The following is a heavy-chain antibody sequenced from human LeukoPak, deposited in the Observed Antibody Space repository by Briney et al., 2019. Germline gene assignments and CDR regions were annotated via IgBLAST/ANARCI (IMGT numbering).Heavy chain of an antibody. V-gene: IGHV3-48*04. D-gene: IGHD3-10*02. Sequence: GGSLTLSCAISGFSVTTNNMSWVRHTPGKGLEWVSYISGSGSTIYYADSVKGRFTISRDNAKNSLYLQMNSLRAEDTAVYYCAELGITMIGGVWGKGTTVTISS. CDR2: ISGSGSTI. CDR1: GFSVTTNN. J-gene: IGHJ6*04. CDR3: AELGITMIGGV.